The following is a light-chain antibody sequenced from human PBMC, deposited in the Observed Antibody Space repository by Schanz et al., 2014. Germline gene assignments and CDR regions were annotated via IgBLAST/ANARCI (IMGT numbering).Light chain of an antibody. CDR3: QQYNNWPLG. CDR2: GAS. V-gene: IGKV3-15*01. J-gene: IGKJ1*01. Sequence: EIVLTQSPATLSLSPGERATLSCRASQTVSSSDLAWYQHKPGQAPRLLIYGASTRATGIPARFSGSGSGTEFTLTISSLQSEDFAVYYCQQYNNWPLGFGQGTKVEIK. CDR1: QTVSSSD.